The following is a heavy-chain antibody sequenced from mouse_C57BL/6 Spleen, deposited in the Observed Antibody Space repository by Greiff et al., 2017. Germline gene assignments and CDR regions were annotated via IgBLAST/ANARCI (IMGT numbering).Heavy chain of an antibody. CDR3: ARDGNYERRGSFDV. CDR2: ISDGGSYT. CDR1: GFTFSSYA. Sequence: EVKLVESGGGLVKPGGSLTLSCAASGFTFSSYAMSWVRQTPEKRLEWVATISDGGSYTYYPDNVKGRFTISRDNAKNNLYLQMSHLKSEDTAMYYCARDGNYERRGSFDVWGTGTTVTVSS. V-gene: IGHV5-4*01. J-gene: IGHJ1*03. D-gene: IGHD2-1*01.